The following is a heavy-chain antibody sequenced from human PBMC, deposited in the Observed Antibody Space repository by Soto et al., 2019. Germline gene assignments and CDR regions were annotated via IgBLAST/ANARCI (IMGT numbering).Heavy chain of an antibody. CDR2: ISGSGGST. V-gene: IGHV3-23*01. CDR3: AKGDRSSGWL. CDR1: GFTFSSYA. J-gene: IGHJ4*02. Sequence: GGSLRLSCAASGFTFSSYAMSWVRQAPGKGLEWVSAISGSGGSTYYADSVKGRFTIFRDNSKNTLYLQMNSLRAEDTAVYDCAKGDRSSGWLWGQGTLVTVSS. D-gene: IGHD6-19*01.